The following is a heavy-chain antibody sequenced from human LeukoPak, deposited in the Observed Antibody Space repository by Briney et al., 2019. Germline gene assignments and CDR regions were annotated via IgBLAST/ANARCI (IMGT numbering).Heavy chain of an antibody. CDR1: GFIFSNYD. CDR3: ARPTSSGWYSH. V-gene: IGHV3-48*01. Sequence: GGSLRLSCAASGFIFSNYDMNWARQAPGKGLEWVSYITGSSRTKSYADSVKGRFTISRANAENSVYLQMNSLRAEDTAVYYCARPTSSGWYSHWGQGTMVTVSS. CDR2: ITGSSRTK. J-gene: IGHJ3*01. D-gene: IGHD6-19*01.